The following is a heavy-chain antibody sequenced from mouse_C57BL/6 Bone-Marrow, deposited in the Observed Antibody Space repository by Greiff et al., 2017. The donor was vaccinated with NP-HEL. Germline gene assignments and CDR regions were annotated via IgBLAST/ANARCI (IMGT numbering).Heavy chain of an antibody. CDR3: AREGGLRQAMDY. CDR2: IYPRSGNT. J-gene: IGHJ4*01. V-gene: IGHV1-81*01. D-gene: IGHD2-12*01. CDR1: GYTFTSYG. Sequence: QVQLKQSGAELARPGASVKLSCKASGYTFTSYGISWVKQRTGQGLEWIGEIYPRSGNTYYNEKFKGEATLTADKSSSTAYMELRSLTSEDSAVYFCAREGGLRQAMDYWGQGTSVTVSS.